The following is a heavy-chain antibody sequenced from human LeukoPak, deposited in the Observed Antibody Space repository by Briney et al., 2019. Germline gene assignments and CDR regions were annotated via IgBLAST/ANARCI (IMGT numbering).Heavy chain of an antibody. CDR1: GGSISSSSYW. V-gene: IGHV4-39*01. CDR2: IYYSGST. D-gene: IGHD3-22*01. CDR3: ARQYSSGAFDI. J-gene: IGHJ3*02. Sequence: SETLSLTSTVSGGSISSSSYWWGWIRQPPGKGLEWIGSIYYSGSTNYNPSLKSRVTISVDTSKNQFSLKLSSMTAADTAVYYCARQYSSGAFDIWGQGTMVTVSS.